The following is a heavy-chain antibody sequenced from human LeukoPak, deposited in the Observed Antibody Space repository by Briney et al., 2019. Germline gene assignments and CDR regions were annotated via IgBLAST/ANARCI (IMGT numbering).Heavy chain of an antibody. Sequence: PGGSLRLSCAASGFTFVNYAMHWVRQAPGKGLEWAAVISYDGSNKYNADSVKGRFTISRDNSKNTLYLQMNSLRAEDTAVYYCARVTQWLVLHDALDIWGQGTMVTVSS. V-gene: IGHV3-30-3*01. CDR1: GFTFVNYA. CDR3: ARVTQWLVLHDALDI. D-gene: IGHD6-19*01. CDR2: ISYDGSNK. J-gene: IGHJ3*02.